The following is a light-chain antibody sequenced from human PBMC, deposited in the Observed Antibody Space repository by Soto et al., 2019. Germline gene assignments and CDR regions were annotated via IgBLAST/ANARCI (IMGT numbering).Light chain of an antibody. CDR1: SSNIGAGYD. V-gene: IGLV1-40*01. CDR2: GNN. Sequence: QSVLTQPPSVSGAPGQRVTISCTGSSSNIGAGYDVHWYQQLPGTAPKLLIYGNNNRPSGVPDQFSGSKSGTSASLAITGLQAEDEADYYCQSYDSSLSAVVFGGGTQLTVL. CDR3: QSYDSSLSAVV. J-gene: IGLJ2*01.